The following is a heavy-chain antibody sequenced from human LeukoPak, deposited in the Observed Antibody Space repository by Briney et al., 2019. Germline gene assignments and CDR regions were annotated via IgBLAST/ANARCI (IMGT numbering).Heavy chain of an antibody. Sequence: GGSLRLSCAASGFTFDDYAMHWVRQAPGKGLEWVSGISWNSGSIGYADSVKGQFTISRDNAKNSLYLQMNSLRAEDTALYYCAKDSNEEYCSGGSCYSHNWFDPWGQGTLVTVSS. V-gene: IGHV3-9*01. CDR1: GFTFDDYA. J-gene: IGHJ5*02. CDR3: AKDSNEEYCSGGSCYSHNWFDP. D-gene: IGHD2-15*01. CDR2: ISWNSGSI.